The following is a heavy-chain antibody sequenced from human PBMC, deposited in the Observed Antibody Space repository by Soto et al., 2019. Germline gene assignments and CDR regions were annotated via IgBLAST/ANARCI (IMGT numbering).Heavy chain of an antibody. D-gene: IGHD3-22*01. CDR2: INHSGST. CDR1: GGSGGSFSGYY. Sequence: QVQLQQWGAGLLKPSETLSLTCAVNGGSGGSFSGYYWSWIRQPPGKGLEWIGEINHSGSTNYNPPLHPPVTISVAPPTNHFSLKLSSVTAADTSVYYCASHNSDTTGYFHYYYAMDLWRQGTTVTVSS. V-gene: IGHV4-34*01. CDR3: ASHNSDTTGYFHYYYAMDL. J-gene: IGHJ6*02.